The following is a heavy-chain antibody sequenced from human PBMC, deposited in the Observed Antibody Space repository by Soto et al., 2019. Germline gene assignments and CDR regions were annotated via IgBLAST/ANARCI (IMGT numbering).Heavy chain of an antibody. J-gene: IGHJ5*02. Sequence: SETLSLTCAVYGGSFSGYDWSWIRQPPGKGLEWIGEINHSGSTNYNPSLKSRVTISVDTSKNQFSLKLSSVTAADTAVYYCARGLGHMEAAHWFDPWGQGTLVTVSS. CDR1: GGSFSGYD. V-gene: IGHV4-34*01. CDR2: INHSGST. D-gene: IGHD6-6*01. CDR3: ARGLGHMEAAHWFDP.